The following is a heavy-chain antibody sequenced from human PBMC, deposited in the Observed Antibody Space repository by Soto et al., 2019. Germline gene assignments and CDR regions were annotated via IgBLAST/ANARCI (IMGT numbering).Heavy chain of an antibody. CDR1: GFTFSSYS. V-gene: IGHV3-48*01. CDR2: ISTSSRTI. Sequence: EMRLVESGGGLVQPGRSLRLSCAASGFTFSSYSMNWVRQAPGKGLEWVSHISTSSRTIYYADSVKGRFTISRDNAKNSRYLQMNSVRAEDTAVYYCARLYCSGGSCYSGDAFDIWGQGTMVTVSS. D-gene: IGHD2-15*01. CDR3: ARLYCSGGSCYSGDAFDI. J-gene: IGHJ3*02.